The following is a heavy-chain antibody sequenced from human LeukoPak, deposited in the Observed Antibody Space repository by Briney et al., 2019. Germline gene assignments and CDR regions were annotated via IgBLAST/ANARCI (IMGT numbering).Heavy chain of an antibody. J-gene: IGHJ4*02. Sequence: PGGSLRLSCAASGFTFSSYAMSWVRQAPGKGLEWVSAISGSGGSTYYADSVKGRFTISRDNSKNTLYLQMNSLRAEDTAVYYCAKGTPGYCSGGSCFFDYWGQGTLVTVSS. CDR3: AKGTPGYCSGGSCFFDY. V-gene: IGHV3-23*01. D-gene: IGHD2-15*01. CDR1: GFTFSSYA. CDR2: ISGSGGST.